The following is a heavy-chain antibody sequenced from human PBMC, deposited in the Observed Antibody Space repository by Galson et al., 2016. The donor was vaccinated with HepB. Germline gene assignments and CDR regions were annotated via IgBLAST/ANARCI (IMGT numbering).Heavy chain of an antibody. D-gene: IGHD2-15*01. CDR1: GFTFSIYA. CDR2: FHGGANT. V-gene: IGHV3-53*01. Sequence: SLRLSCAASGFTFSIYAMNWVRQAPGKGLEWVSMFHGGANTYYADSVKGRFTISRDTSKNTLYLQMNSLSVEDTAIYYCASRAAWGQGTLVTVSS. CDR3: ASRAA. J-gene: IGHJ4*02.